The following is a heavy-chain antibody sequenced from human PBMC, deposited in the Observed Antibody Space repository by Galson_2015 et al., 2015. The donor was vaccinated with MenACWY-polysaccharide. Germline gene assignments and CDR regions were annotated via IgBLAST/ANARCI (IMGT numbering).Heavy chain of an antibody. CDR2: IQYDGSKI. CDR3: AREGSRIVFHAFDT. CDR1: GSRSSHSG. J-gene: IGHJ3*02. D-gene: IGHD2-15*01. V-gene: IGHV3-33*01. Sequence: SLRLSCAASGSRSSHSGMHWVRQAPGKGLEWVAVIQYDGSKIVYADSVKGRFTISRDNSKNTLFLEMNSLGADGTAVYYCAREGSRIVFHAFDTWGQGTMVTVSS.